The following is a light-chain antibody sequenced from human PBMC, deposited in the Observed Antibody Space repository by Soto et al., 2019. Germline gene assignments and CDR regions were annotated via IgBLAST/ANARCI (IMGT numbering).Light chain of an antibody. CDR3: QQYYNPPWT. CDR2: WAS. Sequence: NVLSQSPASLAVSLGGRATINCKSSQRLLYRSNNKNYLAWYQHRPGQPPKLLLFWASTRDSGVPDRFSGSGSETDFTLTITNVQADDAAVYYCQQYYNPPWTFGQGTKVEI. V-gene: IGKV4-1*01. J-gene: IGKJ1*01. CDR1: QRLLYRSNNKNY.